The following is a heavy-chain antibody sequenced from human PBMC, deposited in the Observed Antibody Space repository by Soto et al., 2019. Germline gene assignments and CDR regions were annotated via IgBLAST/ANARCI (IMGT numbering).Heavy chain of an antibody. CDR1: GGSISSYY. CDR2: IYYSGST. Sequence: QVQLQESGPGLVKPSETLSLTCTVSGGSISSYYWSWIRQPPGKGLEWIGYIYYSGSTNYNPSLKSRVTISVDTYKNQFSLKLSSVTAADTAVYYCARERLEWLLTDYYYYGMDVWGQGTTVTVSS. CDR3: ARERLEWLLTDYYYYGMDV. V-gene: IGHV4-59*01. D-gene: IGHD3-3*01. J-gene: IGHJ6*02.